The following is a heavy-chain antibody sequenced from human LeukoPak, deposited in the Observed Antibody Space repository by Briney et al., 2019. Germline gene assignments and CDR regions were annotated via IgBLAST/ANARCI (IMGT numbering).Heavy chain of an antibody. D-gene: IGHD3/OR15-3a*01. Sequence: SVKVSCKASGFTFTSSSGQWVRLDRGQRLEGIGWIVVGSGNTNYAQKFQQRVTITRVMSTSTAYMELSSLRSEDTAVCYCAAETSWTRYFDLWGRGTLVTVSS. V-gene: IGHV1-58*01. CDR3: AAETSWTRYFDL. J-gene: IGHJ2*01. CDR2: IVVGSGNT. CDR1: GFTFTSSS.